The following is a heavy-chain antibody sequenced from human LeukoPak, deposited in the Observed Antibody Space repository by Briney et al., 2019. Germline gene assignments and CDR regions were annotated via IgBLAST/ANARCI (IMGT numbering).Heavy chain of an antibody. CDR2: ISWNSGSI. D-gene: IGHD3-22*01. J-gene: IGHJ4*02. V-gene: IGHV3-9*03. Sequence: GRSLRLSCAASGFTFDDYAMHWVRQAPGKGLEWVSGISWNSGSIGYADSVKGRFTISRDNAKNSLYLQMNSLRAEDMALYYCARVLYYYDSSGYFDYWGQGTLVTVSS. CDR1: GFTFDDYA. CDR3: ARVLYYYDSSGYFDY.